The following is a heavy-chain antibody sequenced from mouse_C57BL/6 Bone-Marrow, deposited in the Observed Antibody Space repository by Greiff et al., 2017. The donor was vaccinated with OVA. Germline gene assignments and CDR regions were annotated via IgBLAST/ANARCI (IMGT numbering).Heavy chain of an antibody. CDR2: ISSGGSYT. V-gene: IGHV5-6*01. Sequence: EVKLVESGGDLVKPGGSLKLSCAASGFTFSSYGMSWVRQTPDKRLEWVATISSGGSYTYYPDSVKGRFTISRDNAKNTLYLQMSSLKAEDTAMYYCARHYDGWRCHAYWGQGTLVTVSA. CDR3: ARHYDGWRCHAY. D-gene: IGHD2-3*01. CDR1: GFTFSSYG. J-gene: IGHJ3*01.